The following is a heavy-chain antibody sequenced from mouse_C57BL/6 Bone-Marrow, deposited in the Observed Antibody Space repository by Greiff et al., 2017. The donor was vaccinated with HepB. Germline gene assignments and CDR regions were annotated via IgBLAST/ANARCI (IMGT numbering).Heavy chain of an antibody. CDR3: ARRQTAQAHYYAMDY. Sequence: EVMLVESGGGLVKPGGSLKLSCAASGFTFSSYTMSWVRQTPEKRLEWVATISGGGGNTYYPDSVKGRFTISRDNAKNTLYLQMSSLRSEDTAVYYCARRQTAQAHYYAMDYWGQGTSVTVSS. CDR1: GFTFSSYT. V-gene: IGHV5-9*01. CDR2: ISGGGGNT. J-gene: IGHJ4*01. D-gene: IGHD3-2*02.